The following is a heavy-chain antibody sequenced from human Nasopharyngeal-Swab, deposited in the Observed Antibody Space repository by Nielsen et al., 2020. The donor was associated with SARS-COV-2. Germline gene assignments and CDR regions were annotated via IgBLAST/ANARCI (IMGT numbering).Heavy chain of an antibody. V-gene: IGHV4-39*01. Sequence: SETLSLTCTVSGGSISSSSYYRGWIRQPPGKGLEWIGSIYYSGSTYYNPSLKSRVTISVDTSKNQFSLKLSSVTAADTAVYYCARHKPPAMVTSYYFDYWGQGTLVTVSS. D-gene: IGHD5-18*01. J-gene: IGHJ4*02. CDR1: GGSISSSSYY. CDR3: ARHKPPAMVTSYYFDY. CDR2: IYYSGST.